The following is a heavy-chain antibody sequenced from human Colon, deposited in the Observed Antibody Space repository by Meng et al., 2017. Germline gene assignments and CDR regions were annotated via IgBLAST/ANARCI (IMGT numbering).Heavy chain of an antibody. CDR2: ISGSGDST. CDR3: AKRQKDGYYSCIDY. CDR1: GFAFSSYA. V-gene: IGHV3-23*01. Sequence: GESLKISCAASGFAFSSYAMNWVRQAPGKGLECVADISGSGDSTYYAESVKGRFTVSRDNSKNTLYLQMKRLRADDTAVYYCAKRQKDGYYSCIDYWGQGTLVTVSS. J-gene: IGHJ4*02. D-gene: IGHD5-24*01.